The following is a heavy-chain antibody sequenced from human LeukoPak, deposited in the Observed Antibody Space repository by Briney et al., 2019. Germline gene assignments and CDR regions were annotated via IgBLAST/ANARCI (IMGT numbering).Heavy chain of an antibody. V-gene: IGHV3-23*01. CDR1: GFTFNNYA. J-gene: IGHJ4*02. D-gene: IGHD3-10*01. CDR2: ISGLGATT. CDR3: AKDQRFGDLDDY. Sequence: GGSLRLSCAASGFTFNNYAMSWVRQAPGKGLEWVSAISGLGATTYYADSVKGRFAISRDNSKNTLYLQISSLRAEDTAVYYCAKDQRFGDLDDYRGQGTLVTVSS.